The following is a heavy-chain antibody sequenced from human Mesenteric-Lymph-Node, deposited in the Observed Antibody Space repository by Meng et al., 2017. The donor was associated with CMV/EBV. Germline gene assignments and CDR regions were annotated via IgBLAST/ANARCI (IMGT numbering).Heavy chain of an antibody. D-gene: IGHD3-10*01. Sequence: SCGTFISYAFSWVRQAPGQGLEWMGRINPIVETPNYAQKFQGRVTITVDKSTSTAYMELSSLRFEDTAVYYCASDSYNSGTGISHWGQGTLVTVSS. CDR2: INPIVETP. CDR3: ASDSYNSGTGISH. V-gene: IGHV1-69*04. CDR1: CGTFISYA. J-gene: IGHJ4*02.